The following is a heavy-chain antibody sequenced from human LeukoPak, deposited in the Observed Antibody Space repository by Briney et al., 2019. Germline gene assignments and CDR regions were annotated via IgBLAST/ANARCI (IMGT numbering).Heavy chain of an antibody. CDR1: GGSISSSSDY. J-gene: IGHJ5*02. D-gene: IGHD5-24*01. CDR3: ARYFRDPYKVPRP. CDR2: VYYSGTA. V-gene: IGHV4-39*01. Sequence: SETLSLTCTVSGGSISSSSDYWGWIRQPPGKGLEWIASVYYSGTAYYNPSLGSRVTISVDTSKNQFSLKLSSVTAADTAVYYCARYFRDPYKVPRPWGEGMLVTVSS.